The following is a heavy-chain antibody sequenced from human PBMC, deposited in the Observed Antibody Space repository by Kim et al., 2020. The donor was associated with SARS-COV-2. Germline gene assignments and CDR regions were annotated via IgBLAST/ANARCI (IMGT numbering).Heavy chain of an antibody. CDR3: ASLTGTTSTLHYYYGMDV. Sequence: ASVKVSCKASGYTFTSYDINWVRQATGQGLEWMGWMNPNSGNTGYAQKFQGRVTMTRNTSISTAYMELSSLRSEDTAVYYCASLTGTTSTLHYYYGMDVWGQGTTVTVSS. CDR1: GYTFTSYD. V-gene: IGHV1-8*01. CDR2: MNPNSGNT. D-gene: IGHD1-20*01. J-gene: IGHJ6*02.